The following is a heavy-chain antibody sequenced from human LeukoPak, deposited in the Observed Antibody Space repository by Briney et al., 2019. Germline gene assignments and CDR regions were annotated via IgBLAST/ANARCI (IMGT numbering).Heavy chain of an antibody. CDR3: ARAAPSPGEYDSSGYYYWEFGFDY. CDR2: IYYSGST. D-gene: IGHD3-22*01. Sequence: SETLSLTCTVSGGSFSSGSYYWSWIRQPPGKGLEWIGYIYYSGSTNYNPSLKSRVTISVDTSKNQFSPKLSSVTAADTAVYYCARAAPSPGEYDSSGYYYWEFGFDYWGQGTLVTVSS. J-gene: IGHJ4*02. CDR1: GGSFSSGSYY. V-gene: IGHV4-61*01.